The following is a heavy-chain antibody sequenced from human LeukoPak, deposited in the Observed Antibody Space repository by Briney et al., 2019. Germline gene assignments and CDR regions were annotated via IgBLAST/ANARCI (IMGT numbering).Heavy chain of an antibody. V-gene: IGHV3-53*01. CDR2: IYRDDST. Sequence: GGSLRLSCAASGLTVSRNNMTWVRQAPGKGLEWVSIIYRDDSTYHADAVKGRFYISRDNSKNTLYLQMNSLRAEDTAVYYCARETYGSGSPWSNKQHFYYYMDIWGKGTTVTVSS. D-gene: IGHD3-10*01. CDR1: GLTVSRNN. CDR3: ARETYGSGSPWSNKQHFYYYMDI. J-gene: IGHJ6*03.